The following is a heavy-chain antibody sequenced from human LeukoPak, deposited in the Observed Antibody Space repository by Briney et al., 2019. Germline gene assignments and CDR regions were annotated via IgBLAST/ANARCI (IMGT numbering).Heavy chain of an antibody. J-gene: IGHJ2*01. D-gene: IGHD6-13*01. CDR3: ARGYCDSSSCFWYFDL. Sequence: SETLSLTCSVSGRSISSASYYWSWIRQPAGKGLEWIGRIYTSGNTDYNPSLKSGVSMSVDTSKNQFSLQLSSVTAADTAAYYCARGYCDSSSCFWYFDLWGPGTLVTVSS. CDR1: GRSISSASYY. V-gene: IGHV4-61*02. CDR2: IYTSGNT.